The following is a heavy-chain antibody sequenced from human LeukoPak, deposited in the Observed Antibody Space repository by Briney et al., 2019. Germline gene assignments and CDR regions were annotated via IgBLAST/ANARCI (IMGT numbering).Heavy chain of an antibody. CDR1: GFTASSNY. D-gene: IGHD6-13*01. V-gene: IGHV3-66*01. Sequence: GGSLRLSCIASGFTASSNYMSWVRQAPGKGLEWVSVIYSGGSTYYPDSVKGRFTISRDNSKNTLFLQMNSLRAEDTAVYYCARDSSSWYRAYSYGMDVWGQGTTVTVSS. CDR3: ARDSSSWYRAYSYGMDV. J-gene: IGHJ6*02. CDR2: IYSGGST.